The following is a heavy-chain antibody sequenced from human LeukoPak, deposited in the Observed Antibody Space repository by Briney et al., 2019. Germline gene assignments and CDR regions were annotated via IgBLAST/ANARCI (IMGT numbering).Heavy chain of an antibody. D-gene: IGHD5-18*01. CDR3: AKGGYPAKYYYMDV. J-gene: IGHJ6*03. CDR2: ISGGGRDT. CDR1: GFTFSSYW. Sequence: GGSLRLSCAASGFTFSSYWMHWVRQAPGKGLEWVSGISGGGRDTFYADSVKGRFTISRDNSKKMFYLQMNSLRAEDTAVYFCAKGGYPAKYYYMDVWGKGTTVTVSS. V-gene: IGHV3-23*01.